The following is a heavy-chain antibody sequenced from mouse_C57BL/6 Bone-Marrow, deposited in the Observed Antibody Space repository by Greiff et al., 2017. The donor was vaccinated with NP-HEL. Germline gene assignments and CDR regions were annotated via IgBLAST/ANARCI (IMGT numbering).Heavy chain of an antibody. V-gene: IGHV1-4*01. J-gene: IGHJ1*03. D-gene: IGHD1-1*01. CDR2: INPSSGYT. CDR3: ARSDTTVVDWYFDV. Sequence: VKLVESGAELARPGASVKMSCKASGYTFTSYTMHWVKQRPGQGLEWIGYINPSSGYTKYNQKFKDKATLTADKSSSTAYMQLSSLTSEDSAVYYCARSDTTVVDWYFDVWGTGTTVTVSS. CDR1: GYTFTSYT.